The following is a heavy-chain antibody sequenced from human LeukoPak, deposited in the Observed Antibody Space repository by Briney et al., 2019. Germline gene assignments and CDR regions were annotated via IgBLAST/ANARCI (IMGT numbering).Heavy chain of an antibody. Sequence: PGGSLRLSCAASGSTVSSKYMSWVRQAPGKGLEWVSIIYPGGTTYYADSVKGRFTISRDNSKNTVYLQMNSLKADDAAVYYCARADDFGDYDCWGQGTLVTVSS. V-gene: IGHV3-53*01. CDR1: GSTVSSKY. CDR2: IYPGGTT. CDR3: ARADDFGDYDC. D-gene: IGHD4-17*01. J-gene: IGHJ4*02.